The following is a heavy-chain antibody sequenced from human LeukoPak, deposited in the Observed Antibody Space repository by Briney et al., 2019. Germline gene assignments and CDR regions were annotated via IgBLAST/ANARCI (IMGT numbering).Heavy chain of an antibody. CDR3: ARADYPGSGSYYYYYYYYYGMDV. V-gene: IGHV3-53*01. D-gene: IGHD3-10*01. CDR1: GFTVSSNY. J-gene: IGHJ6*02. CDR2: IYSGGST. Sequence: GGSLRLSCAASGFTVSSNYMSWVRQAPGKGLEWVSVIYSGGSTYYADSVKGRFTISRDNSKNTLYLQMNSLRAEDTAVYYCARADYPGSGSYYYYYYYYYGMDVWGQGTTVTVSS.